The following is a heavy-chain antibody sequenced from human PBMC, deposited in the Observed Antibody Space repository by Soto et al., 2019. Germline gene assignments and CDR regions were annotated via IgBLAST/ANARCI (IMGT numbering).Heavy chain of an antibody. Sequence: QVQLQESGPGLVKPSETLSLTCTVSGGSISSYYWSWIRQPAGQGLEWIGRISTSGSPNYNPSLKSRITTSVDTSNNQFSPKLTSVTAADTAVYYGARDSSAWYLSFDSWGQGTLVTVSS. CDR3: ARDSSAWYLSFDS. CDR1: GGSISSYY. CDR2: ISTSGSP. D-gene: IGHD6-19*01. J-gene: IGHJ4*02. V-gene: IGHV4-4*07.